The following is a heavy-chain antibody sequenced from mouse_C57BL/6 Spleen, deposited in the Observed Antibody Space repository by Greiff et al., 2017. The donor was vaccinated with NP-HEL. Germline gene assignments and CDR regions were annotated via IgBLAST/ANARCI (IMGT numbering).Heavy chain of an antibody. J-gene: IGHJ4*01. V-gene: IGHV1-50*01. CDR3: AQRGSSGYAMDY. Sequence: QVQLQQPGAELVKPGASVKLSCKASGYTFTSYWMQWVKQRPGQGLEWIGEIDPSDSDTNYNQKFKGKAPLTVDTSSSTAYMPLSSLTSEDSAVYYCAQRGSSGYAMDYWGQGTSVTVSS. D-gene: IGHD1-3*01. CDR2: IDPSDSDT. CDR1: GYTFTSYW.